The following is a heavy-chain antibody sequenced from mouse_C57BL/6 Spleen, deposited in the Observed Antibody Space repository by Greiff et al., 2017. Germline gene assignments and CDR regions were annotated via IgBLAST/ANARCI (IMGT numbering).Heavy chain of an antibody. D-gene: IGHD1-1*01. Sequence: QVQLQQPGAELVKPGASVKMSCKASGYTFTSYWITWVKQRPGQGLEWIGDLYPGSGSTNYNEKFKSKATLTVDTSSITAYMQLSSLTSEDSAVYYCARRYTMTTGGFAYWGQGTLFTVSA. CDR3: ARRYTMTTGGFAY. V-gene: IGHV1-55*01. CDR2: LYPGSGST. J-gene: IGHJ3*01. CDR1: GYTFTSYW.